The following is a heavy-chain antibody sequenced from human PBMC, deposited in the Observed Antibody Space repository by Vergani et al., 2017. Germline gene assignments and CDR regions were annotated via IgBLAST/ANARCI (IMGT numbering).Heavy chain of an antibody. V-gene: IGHV3-48*03. CDR2: ISSSGSTI. CDR3: ARGGDDYGVWGGLCYFDY. CDR1: GFTFSSYE. Sequence: EVQLVESGGGLVQPGGSLRLSCAASGFTFSSYEMNWVRQAPGKGLEWVSYISSSGSTIYYADSVKGRFTISRDNAKNSLYLQMNSLRAEDTAVYYCARGGDDYGVWGGLCYFDYWGQGTLVTVSS. D-gene: IGHD4-17*01. J-gene: IGHJ4*02.